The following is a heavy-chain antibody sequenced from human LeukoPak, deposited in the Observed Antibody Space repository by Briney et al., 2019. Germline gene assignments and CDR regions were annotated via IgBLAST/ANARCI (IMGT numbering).Heavy chain of an antibody. V-gene: IGHV3-15*01. CDR3: TTDIRRSNVWPYSVY. Sequence: GGSLRLSCAASGFTFGNAWMSWVRQAPGKGLKWVGRIKSKTDGGTPDYVAPLKGRFTISRDDSQNTLYLQMNSLKTEDTALYYCTTDIRRSNVWPYSVYWGQGTLVTVSS. CDR2: IKSKTDGGTP. J-gene: IGHJ4*02. D-gene: IGHD6-19*01. CDR1: GFTFGNAW.